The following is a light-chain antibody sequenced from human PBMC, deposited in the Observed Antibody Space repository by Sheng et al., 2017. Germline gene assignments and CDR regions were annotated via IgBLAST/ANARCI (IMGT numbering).Light chain of an antibody. Sequence: IQLTQSPSSLSASVGDRVTITCRASQGINSALAWYQQKPGKPPKLLIHTASTLQSGVPSRFSGSGSETDFTLTITSLQPEDFATYFXQQSHSTLITFGQGTRLEIK. J-gene: IGKJ5*01. CDR3: QQSHSTLIT. CDR1: QGINSA. CDR2: TAS. V-gene: IGKV1-39*01.